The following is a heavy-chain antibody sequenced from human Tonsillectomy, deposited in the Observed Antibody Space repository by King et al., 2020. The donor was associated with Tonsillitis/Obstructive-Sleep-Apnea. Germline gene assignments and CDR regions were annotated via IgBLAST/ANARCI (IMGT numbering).Heavy chain of an antibody. CDR3: AHSSPPGIAVAVNADAFDI. J-gene: IGHJ3*02. CDR2: IYWDDDK. CDR1: GFSLSTSGVS. D-gene: IGHD6-19*01. Sequence: ITLKESGPTLVKPTQTLTLTCTFSGFSLSTSGVSVGWIRQPPGKALEWLALIYWDDDKRYSPSLKSRLTITKDTSKNQVVLTMTNMDPVDTATYYCAHSSPPGIAVAVNADAFDIWGQGKMVTVSS. V-gene: IGHV2-5*02.